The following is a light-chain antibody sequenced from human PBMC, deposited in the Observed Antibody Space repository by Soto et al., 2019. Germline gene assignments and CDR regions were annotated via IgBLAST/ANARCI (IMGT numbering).Light chain of an antibody. V-gene: IGLV2-11*01. Sequence: QSALTQPCSVSGSPGQSVTISCTGTSSDVGGYNYVSWYQQHPGKAPTLMIYDVNKRPSGVPDRFSGSKFGNTASLTIAGLQAEDEADYYCCSYAGSYPLVFGSGTKLTVL. J-gene: IGLJ1*01. CDR3: CSYAGSYPLV. CDR1: SSDVGGYNY. CDR2: DVN.